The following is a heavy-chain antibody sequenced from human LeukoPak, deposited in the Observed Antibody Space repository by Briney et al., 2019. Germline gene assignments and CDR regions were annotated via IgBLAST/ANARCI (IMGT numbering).Heavy chain of an antibody. CDR1: GFTFSSYG. CDR2: ISYDGSNK. CDR3: AKDSRSSGSYPDY. Sequence: GSLRLSCAASGFTFSSYGMHWVRQAPGKGLEWVAVISYDGSNKYYADSVKGRFTISRDNSKNTLYLQMNSLRAEDTAVYYCAKDSRSSGSYPDYWGQGTLVTVSS. J-gene: IGHJ4*02. V-gene: IGHV3-30*18. D-gene: IGHD3-10*01.